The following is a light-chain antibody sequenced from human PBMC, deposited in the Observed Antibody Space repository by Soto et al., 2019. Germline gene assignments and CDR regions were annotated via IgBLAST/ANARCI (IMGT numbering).Light chain of an antibody. Sequence: DMVMTQSPLSLPVTPGEPASISCRSSQSLLHSNGYNYLDWYLQKPGQSPQLLIFLGSNRASGVPDRLSGSGSGTDFTLKISRVEAEDVGVYYCMQALQTPYTFGLGTKLEIK. V-gene: IGKV2-28*01. CDR1: QSLLHSNGYNY. J-gene: IGKJ2*01. CDR2: LGS. CDR3: MQALQTPYT.